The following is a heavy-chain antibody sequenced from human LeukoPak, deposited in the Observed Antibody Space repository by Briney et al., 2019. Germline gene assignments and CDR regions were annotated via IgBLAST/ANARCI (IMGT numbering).Heavy chain of an antibody. CDR2: INHSGST. CDR1: GGSFSGYY. D-gene: IGHD5-12*01. J-gene: IGHJ4*02. Sequence: SETLSLTCAVYGGSFSGYYWSWIRQPPGKGLEWIGEINHSGSTNNNPSLKSRVTISVDTSKNQFSLKLSSVTAADTAVYYCARGIVAGQYFDYWGQGTLVTVSS. CDR3: ARGIVAGQYFDY. V-gene: IGHV4-34*01.